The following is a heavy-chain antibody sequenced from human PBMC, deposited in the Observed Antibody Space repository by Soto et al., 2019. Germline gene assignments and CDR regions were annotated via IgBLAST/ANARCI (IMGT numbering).Heavy chain of an antibody. CDR2: IIPIFGTA. CDR3: ARHLGGNHYYYGMDV. Sequence: QVQLVQSGAEVKKPGSSVKVSCQASGGTFSSYAISWVRQAPGQGLEWMGGIIPIFGTADYAQKFQGRVTMTADDFTSTAYLELSSLRSEDTAVYYSARHLGGNHYYYGMDVWGQGTTVTVSS. D-gene: IGHD3-16*01. V-gene: IGHV1-69*12. J-gene: IGHJ6*02. CDR1: GGTFSSYA.